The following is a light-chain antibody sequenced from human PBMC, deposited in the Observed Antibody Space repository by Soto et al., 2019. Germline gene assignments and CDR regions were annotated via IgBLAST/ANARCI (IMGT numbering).Light chain of an antibody. J-gene: IGKJ2*01. V-gene: IGKV3-20*01. CDR1: QSFNSNF. CDR2: AAS. CDR3: QHYGSSLYT. Sequence: EIVLTQSPGTLSLSPGERATLSCRASQSFNSNFLTWYQQKPGQAPRLLIYAASRRATGIPDRFSGSGSGTDFTLSISRLEPEDFAVYYCQHYGSSLYTFGPGTKLEI.